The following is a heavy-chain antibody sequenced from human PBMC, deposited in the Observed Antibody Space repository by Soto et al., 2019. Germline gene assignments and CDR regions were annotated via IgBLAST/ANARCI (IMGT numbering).Heavy chain of an antibody. V-gene: IGHV4-34*01. CDR1: GVSFSGYY. D-gene: IGHD2-2*01. J-gene: IGHJ6*02. CDR2: INHSGST. Sequence: PSETLSLTCAVYGVSFSGYYWSWIRQPPGKGLEWIGEINHSGSTNYNPSLKSRVTISVDTSKNQFSLKLSSVTAADTAVCYCARFRGSVGYCSSTSCYAGRHYYYYGMDVWGQGTTVTVSS. CDR3: ARFRGSVGYCSSTSCYAGRHYYYYGMDV.